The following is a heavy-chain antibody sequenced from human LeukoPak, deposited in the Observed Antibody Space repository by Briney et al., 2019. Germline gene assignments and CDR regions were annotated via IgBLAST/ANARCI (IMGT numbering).Heavy chain of an antibody. D-gene: IGHD6-19*01. CDR3: ARLESSYGRYDFDY. Sequence: SETLSLTCTVSGGSISSYYWSWIRQPPGKGLEWIGYIYYSGSTNYNPSLKSRVTMSVDKSKNQFSLKLTSVTAADTAVYYCARLESSYGRYDFDYWGPGTLVTVSS. V-gene: IGHV4-59*08. J-gene: IGHJ4*02. CDR2: IYYSGST. CDR1: GGSISSYY.